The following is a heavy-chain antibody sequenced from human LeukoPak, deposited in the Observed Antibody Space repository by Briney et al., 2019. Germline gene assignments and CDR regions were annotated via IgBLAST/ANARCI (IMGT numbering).Heavy chain of an antibody. CDR3: ATAQEYYGDYGY. J-gene: IGHJ4*02. Sequence: ASVKVSCKVSGYTLTELSMHWVRQAPGKGLGWMGGFDPEDGETIYAQKFQGRVTMTEDTSTDTAYMELSSLRSEDTAVYYCATAQEYYGDYGYWGQGTLVTVSS. V-gene: IGHV1-24*01. D-gene: IGHD4-17*01. CDR2: FDPEDGET. CDR1: GYTLTELS.